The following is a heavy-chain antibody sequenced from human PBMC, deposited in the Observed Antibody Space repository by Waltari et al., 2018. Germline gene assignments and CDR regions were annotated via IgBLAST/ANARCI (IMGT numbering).Heavy chain of an antibody. CDR2: IYSGGST. J-gene: IGHJ5*02. D-gene: IGHD2-2*01. Sequence: EVQLVESGGGLIQPGGSLRLSCAASGFTVSSNYMSWVRQAPGKGREWVSVIYSGGSTYYADYVKGRFTISRDNSKNTLYLQMNSLRAEDTAVYYCARDVTSHAGFDPWGQGTLVTVSS. CDR3: ARDVTSHAGFDP. CDR1: GFTVSSNY. V-gene: IGHV3-53*01.